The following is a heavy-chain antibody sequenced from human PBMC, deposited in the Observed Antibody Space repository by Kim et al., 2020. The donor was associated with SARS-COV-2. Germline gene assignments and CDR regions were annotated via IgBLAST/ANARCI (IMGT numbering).Heavy chain of an antibody. Sequence: GGSLRLSCAASGFTFSDHYMDWVRQAPGKGLEWVGRTSNKADSYTTEYAASVKGRFTISRDGSKNSLYLQMNSLKTEDTAVYYCARGNYSFDYWGQGTLVTVSS. V-gene: IGHV3-72*01. CDR2: TSNKADSYTT. J-gene: IGHJ4*02. CDR1: GFTFSDHY. CDR3: ARGNYSFDY.